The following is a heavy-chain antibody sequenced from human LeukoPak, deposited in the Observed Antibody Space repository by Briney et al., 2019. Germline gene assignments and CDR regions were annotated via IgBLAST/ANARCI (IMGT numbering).Heavy chain of an antibody. D-gene: IGHD2/OR15-2a*01. Sequence: PSGGSLRLSCAASGFTFSTYAMNWVRQAPGKGLEWVSGISGSGGNTYYADSVKGRFTISRDNPKNTLYLQMNSLRAEDTAVYYCVSFYETYWGRGTLVTVSS. J-gene: IGHJ4*02. CDR3: VSFYETY. CDR2: ISGSGGNT. CDR1: GFTFSTYA. V-gene: IGHV3-23*01.